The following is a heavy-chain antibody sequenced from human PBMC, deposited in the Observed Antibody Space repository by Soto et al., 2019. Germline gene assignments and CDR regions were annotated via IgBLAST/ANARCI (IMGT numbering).Heavy chain of an antibody. CDR1: GGAFSGYY. J-gene: IGHJ3*01. Sequence: QVHLQQWGAGLLKPSETLSLTCAVYGGAFSGYYWSWIRQPPRKGLEWIGEINHSENTNYNPSLKSQVSISVDTTTNQCSLKLRSVTAADTDVYYCVRGYCSSDSCYPPDAFDFWGQGTTVTVSS. CDR2: INHSENT. D-gene: IGHD2-15*01. V-gene: IGHV4-34*02. CDR3: VRGYCSSDSCYPPDAFDF.